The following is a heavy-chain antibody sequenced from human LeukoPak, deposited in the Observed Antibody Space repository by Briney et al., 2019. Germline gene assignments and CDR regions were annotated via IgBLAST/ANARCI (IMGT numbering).Heavy chain of an antibody. CDR2: ISSSSFYI. D-gene: IGHD2-2*01. Sequence: GGSLRLSCAASGFTFSSYSMNWVRQAPGKGLEWVSSISSSSFYIYYAGSVKGRFTISRDNAKNSLYLEMNSLRAEDTAVHYCAREYCSSISCFQNYYYMDVWGKGTTVTVSS. V-gene: IGHV3-21*01. CDR3: AREYCSSISCFQNYYYMDV. CDR1: GFTFSSYS. J-gene: IGHJ6*03.